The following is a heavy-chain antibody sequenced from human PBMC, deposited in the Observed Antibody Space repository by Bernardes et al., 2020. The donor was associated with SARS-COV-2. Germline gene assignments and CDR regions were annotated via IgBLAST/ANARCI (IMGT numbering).Heavy chain of an antibody. D-gene: IGHD6-19*01. CDR2: ISCSGVGT. V-gene: IGHV3-23*01. CDR3: AKPPHSSGWLLQDGPPLYVDT. J-gene: IGHJ5*02. CDR1: GFSFSNYG. Sequence: GGSLRLSCAASGFSFSNYGMSWVRQAPGKGLEWVSSISCSGVGTYYADSVKGRFTISRDNSKNTVYVQMKSLRAEDTAIYYCAKPPHSSGWLLQDGPPLYVDTWGQGTLGTDST.